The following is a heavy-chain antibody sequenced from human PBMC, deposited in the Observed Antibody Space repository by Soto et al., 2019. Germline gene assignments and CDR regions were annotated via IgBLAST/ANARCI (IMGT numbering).Heavy chain of an antibody. CDR3: ATAGGMNLISSGWSRWWFDP. V-gene: IGHV1-24*01. D-gene: IGHD6-19*01. CDR2: FDPKDGET. J-gene: IGHJ5*02. Sequence: GASVKVSCKVSGYTLTELSMHWVRQAPGKGLEWMGGFDPKDGETIYAQKFQGRVTMTEDTSTDTAYMELSSLRSEDTAVYYCATAGGMNLISSGWSRWWFDPWGQGTLVTVSS. CDR1: GYTLTELS.